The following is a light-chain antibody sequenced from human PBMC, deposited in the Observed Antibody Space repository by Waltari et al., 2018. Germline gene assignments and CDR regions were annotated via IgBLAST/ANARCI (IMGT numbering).Light chain of an antibody. CDR1: NIGSKS. J-gene: IGLJ1*01. V-gene: IGLV3-21*02. CDR2: DDS. CDR3: QLWDKSSDPPYV. Sequence: SYVLTQPPSVSVAPGQTARMTSRANNIGSKSVHWYQKKPGQAPVPVVYDDSDRPSGIPERFSGSNSGNTATLTITRVEAGDEADYYCQLWDKSSDPPYVFGPGTKVTVL.